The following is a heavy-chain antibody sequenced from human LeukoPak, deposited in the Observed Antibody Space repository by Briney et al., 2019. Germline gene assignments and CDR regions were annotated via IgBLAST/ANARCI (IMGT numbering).Heavy chain of an antibody. D-gene: IGHD3-22*01. V-gene: IGHV3-74*01. Sequence: GGSLRLSCVASTFTVSSNFMSWVRQAPGKGLVWVSRINSDGSSTSYADSVKGRFTISRDNAKNTLYLQMNSLRAEDTAVYYCAREDQNYYDSSGYLTEGYWGQGTLVTVSS. J-gene: IGHJ4*02. CDR3: AREDQNYYDSSGYLTEGY. CDR2: INSDGSST. CDR1: TFTVSSNF.